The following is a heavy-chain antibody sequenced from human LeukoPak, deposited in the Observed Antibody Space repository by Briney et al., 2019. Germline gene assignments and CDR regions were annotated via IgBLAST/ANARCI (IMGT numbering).Heavy chain of an antibody. CDR3: VKSGDYYDSSGPNYFDY. Sequence: GGSLRLSCAASGFTFSSYGMHWVRQAPGKGLEWVSSISSSSSYIYYADSVKGRFTISRDNAKNSLYLQMNSLRAEDTAVYYCVKSGDYYDSSGPNYFDYWGQGTLVTVSS. D-gene: IGHD3-22*01. CDR1: GFTFSSYG. CDR2: ISSSSSYI. J-gene: IGHJ4*02. V-gene: IGHV3-21*01.